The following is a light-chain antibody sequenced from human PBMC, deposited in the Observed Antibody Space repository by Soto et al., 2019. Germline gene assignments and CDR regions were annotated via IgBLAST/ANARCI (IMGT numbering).Light chain of an antibody. CDR1: QAISNY. J-gene: IGKJ5*01. CDR3: QQCHANPLT. Sequence: QMTLSPALLAASVGDGVPITCRASQAISNYLNWYQQRPGKAPNMMIFGAKTLQSGVPSRFSGSGYGTDFTLTITSLQPEDVAIYYCQQCHANPLTFGQGTRLEIK. CDR2: GAK. V-gene: IGKV1-39*01.